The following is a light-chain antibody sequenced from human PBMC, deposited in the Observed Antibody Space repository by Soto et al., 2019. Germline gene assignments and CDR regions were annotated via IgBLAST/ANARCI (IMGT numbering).Light chain of an antibody. CDR1: QSVSSN. Sequence: EIVMTQSPATLSVSPGERATLSCRASQSVSSNLAWYQQKPGQAPRLLIYGASTRATGIPARFSGSASGTDFTLTISSLQSEDFAVYYCQQYNNWPWTFGQGTKVDIK. J-gene: IGKJ1*01. CDR2: GAS. CDR3: QQYNNWPWT. V-gene: IGKV3-15*01.